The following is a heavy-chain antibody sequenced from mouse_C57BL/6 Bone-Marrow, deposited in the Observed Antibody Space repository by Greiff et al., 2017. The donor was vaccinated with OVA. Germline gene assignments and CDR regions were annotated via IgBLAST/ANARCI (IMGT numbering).Heavy chain of an antibody. J-gene: IGHJ3*01. CDR3: TTYSNPAWFAY. D-gene: IGHD2-5*01. CDR2: IDPEDGDT. V-gene: IGHV14-1*01. Sequence: VQLKQSGAELVRPGASVKLSCTASGFNIKDYYMHWVKQRPEQGLEWIGRIDPEDGDTEYAPKFQGKATMTADTSSNTAYLQLSSLTSEDTAVYYCTTYSNPAWFAYWGQGTLVTVSA. CDR1: GFNIKDYY.